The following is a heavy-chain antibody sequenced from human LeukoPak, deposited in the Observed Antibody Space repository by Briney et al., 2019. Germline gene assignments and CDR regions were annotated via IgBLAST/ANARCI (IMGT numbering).Heavy chain of an antibody. CDR1: GGSISSYY. V-gene: IGHV4-59*01. CDR3: ARDQICSSTSCYQGASYYYYMDV. CDR2: TYYRGSP. J-gene: IGHJ6*03. Sequence: PSETLSLTCTVAGGSISSYYWSWIRQPPGEGLEWIGYTYYRGSPSYNPSLKSRVTISVDTSKNQFSLKLSSVTAADTAVYYCARDQICSSTSCYQGASYYYYMDVWGKGTTVTVSS. D-gene: IGHD2-2*01.